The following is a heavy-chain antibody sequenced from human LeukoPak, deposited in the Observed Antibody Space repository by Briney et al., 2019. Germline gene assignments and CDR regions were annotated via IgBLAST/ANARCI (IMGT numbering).Heavy chain of an antibody. V-gene: IGHV1-69*13. CDR3: ARGATISDYYFDY. Sequence: ASVKVSCKASGGTFSSHAISWVRQAPGQGLEWMGGIIPIFGTANYAQKFQGRVTITADESTSTAYMELSSLRSEDTAVYYCARGATISDYYFDYWGQGTLVTVSS. J-gene: IGHJ4*02. D-gene: IGHD5-24*01. CDR1: GGTFSSHA. CDR2: IIPIFGTA.